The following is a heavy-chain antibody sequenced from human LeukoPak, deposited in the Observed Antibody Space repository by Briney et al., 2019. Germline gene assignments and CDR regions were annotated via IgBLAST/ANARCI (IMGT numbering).Heavy chain of an antibody. J-gene: IGHJ3*02. Sequence: GGSLRLSSAASGFTFSRNSMNWVRQAPGKGLEWVSSISSSSSYIYYADSVKGRFTISRDNAKNSLYLQMNSLRAEDTAVYYCAITGSDTSGYYSTGDAFDIWGQGTMVTVSS. CDR3: AITGSDTSGYYSTGDAFDI. D-gene: IGHD3-22*01. CDR2: ISSSSSYI. CDR1: GFTFSRNS. V-gene: IGHV3-21*01.